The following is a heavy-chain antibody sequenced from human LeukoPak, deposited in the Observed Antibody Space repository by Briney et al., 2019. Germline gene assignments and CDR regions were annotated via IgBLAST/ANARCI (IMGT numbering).Heavy chain of an antibody. V-gene: IGHV1-2*06. CDR3: ARGSSGWYVFDY. CDR2: INPNSGGT. J-gene: IGHJ4*02. D-gene: IGHD6-19*01. CDR1: GYTFTGYY. Sequence: ASVKVSCKASGYTFTGYYLHWIRQAPGKGLEWMGRINPNSGGTNYAQKFQGRVTMTRDTSISTAYMELSRLRSEDTAVYYCARGSSGWYVFDYWGQGTLVTVSS.